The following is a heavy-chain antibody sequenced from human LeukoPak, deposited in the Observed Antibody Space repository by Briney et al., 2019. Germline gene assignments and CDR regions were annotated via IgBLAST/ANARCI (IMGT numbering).Heavy chain of an antibody. Sequence: TSETLSLTCAVYGGSFSGYYWSWIRQPPGKGLEWIGEINHSGSTNYNPSLKSRVTISVDTSKNQFSLKLSSVTAADTAVYYCARPGGYSYDLNWFDPWGQGTLVTVSS. D-gene: IGHD5-18*01. CDR3: ARPGGYSYDLNWFDP. CDR1: GGSFSGYY. CDR2: INHSGST. V-gene: IGHV4-34*01. J-gene: IGHJ5*02.